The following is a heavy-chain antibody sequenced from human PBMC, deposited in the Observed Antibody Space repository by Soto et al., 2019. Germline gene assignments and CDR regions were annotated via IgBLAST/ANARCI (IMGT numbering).Heavy chain of an antibody. Sequence: LETLSPTCTVPGGSISRYCWRWIRQPPGKGLEWVGYIYYRGSTKHNPSLKRRVTISVDTPRNQFYLNMSSVNPADTAVSYCARGSYGGNSWGQGTLVTVS. CDR1: GGSISRYC. V-gene: IGHV4-59*01. D-gene: IGHD4-17*01. J-gene: IGHJ4*02. CDR3: ARGSYGGNS. CDR2: IYYRGST.